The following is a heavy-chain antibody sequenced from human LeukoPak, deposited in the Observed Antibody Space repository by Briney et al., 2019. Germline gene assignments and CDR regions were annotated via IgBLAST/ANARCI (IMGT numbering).Heavy chain of an antibody. CDR3: ARDQGGIAARSPFDY. Sequence: ASVKVSCKASGYTFTSYGFSWVRQAPGQGLEWVGWISGHDGNTKYAQKYQGRVTMTTETSTSTAYMELSSLGSDDTAVYYCARDQGGIAARSPFDYWGQGTLVTVSS. D-gene: IGHD6-6*01. J-gene: IGHJ4*02. CDR1: GYTFTSYG. V-gene: IGHV1-18*01. CDR2: ISGHDGNT.